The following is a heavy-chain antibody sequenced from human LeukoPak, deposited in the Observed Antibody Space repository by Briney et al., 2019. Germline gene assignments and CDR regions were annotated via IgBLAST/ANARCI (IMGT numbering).Heavy chain of an antibody. D-gene: IGHD5-12*01. CDR3: AKDGEGWLRLGMVGVLSYYFDY. V-gene: IGHV3-30*18. J-gene: IGHJ4*02. Sequence: PGGSLRLSCVASGITFSSYGMHWVRQAPGKGLEWVAVISYDGSNKYYADSVKGRFTISRDNSKNTLYLQMNSLRAEDTAVYYCAKDGEGWLRLGMVGVLSYYFDYWGQGTLVTVSS. CDR2: ISYDGSNK. CDR1: GITFSSYG.